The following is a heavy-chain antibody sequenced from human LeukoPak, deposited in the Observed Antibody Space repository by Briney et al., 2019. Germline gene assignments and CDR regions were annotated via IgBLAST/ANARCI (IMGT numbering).Heavy chain of an antibody. Sequence: GGSLRLSCAASGFTFSSYAIRWVRQAAGKGLEWVSVISASGGTTFYADSVKGRFTISRDNSKNMMYLQMNNLRVEDTAVYYCARGQAMAGGISARLDPWGQGTLVTVSS. CDR3: ARGQAMAGGISARLDP. CDR2: ISASGGTT. V-gene: IGHV3-23*01. D-gene: IGHD3-10*01. J-gene: IGHJ5*02. CDR1: GFTFSSYA.